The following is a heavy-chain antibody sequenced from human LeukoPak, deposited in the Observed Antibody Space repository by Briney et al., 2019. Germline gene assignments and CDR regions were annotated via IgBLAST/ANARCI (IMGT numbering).Heavy chain of an antibody. Sequence: GRSLRLSCAASGFTFSSYAMHWVRQAPGKGLEWVAVISYHGSNKYYADSVKGRFTISRDNSKNTLSLQMNSLRPEDTAVYHCAKDLYDNDWYNYFDPWGQGALVTVSS. CDR3: AKDLYDNDWYNYFDP. V-gene: IGHV3-30-3*01. CDR1: GFTFSSYA. J-gene: IGHJ5*02. CDR2: ISYHGSNK. D-gene: IGHD5-24*01.